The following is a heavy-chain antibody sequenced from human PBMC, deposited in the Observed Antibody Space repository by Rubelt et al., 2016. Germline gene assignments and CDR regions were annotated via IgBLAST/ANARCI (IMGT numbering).Heavy chain of an antibody. D-gene: IGHD5-18*01. Sequence: EVQLVESGGGLVQPGGSLRLSCAASGFTFSSYSMTWVRQAPGNSPEWISYIFRSGSVTHYADSVKGRFTISRYDDENSVSLQMSHLRVEDTATYFVAREQYSSPSFFDSWGQGTLVTVS. CDR3: AREQYSSPSFFDS. J-gene: IGHJ4*02. V-gene: IGHV3-48*04. CDR1: GFTFSSYS. CDR2: IFRSGSVT.